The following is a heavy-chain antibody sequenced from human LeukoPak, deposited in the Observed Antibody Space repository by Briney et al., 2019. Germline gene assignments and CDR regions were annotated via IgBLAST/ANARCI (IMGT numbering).Heavy chain of an antibody. D-gene: IGHD3-22*01. CDR1: GGSFSGYY. CDR3: ARVSYYDSSGNRGAFDY. Sequence: SETLSLTCAVYGGSFSGYYWSWIRQPPGKGLEWMGKINHSGSTNYNPSLKSRVTISVDKSKNQFSLKLSSVTAADTAVYYCARVSYYDSSGNRGAFDYWGQGTLVTVSP. CDR2: INHSGST. V-gene: IGHV4-34*01. J-gene: IGHJ4*02.